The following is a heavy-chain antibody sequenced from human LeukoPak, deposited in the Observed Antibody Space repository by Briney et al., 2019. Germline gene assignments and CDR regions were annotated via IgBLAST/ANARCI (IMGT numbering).Heavy chain of an antibody. Sequence: GGSLRLSCAASGFTFMSYGMNWVRQAPGKGLEWVAFIRYDGSNKYYADSVKGRFTISRDNSKNTLYLQMNSLRAEDTAVYYCAKGPACSSASCSRPYFDYWGQGTLVTVSS. V-gene: IGHV3-30*02. CDR2: IRYDGSNK. D-gene: IGHD2-2*01. J-gene: IGHJ4*02. CDR1: GFTFMSYG. CDR3: AKGPACSSASCSRPYFDY.